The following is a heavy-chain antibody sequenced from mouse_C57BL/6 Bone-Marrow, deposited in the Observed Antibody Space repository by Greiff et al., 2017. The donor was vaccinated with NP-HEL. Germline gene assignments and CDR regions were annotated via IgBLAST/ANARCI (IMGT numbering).Heavy chain of an antibody. Sequence: QVQLQQPGAELVRPGSSVKLSCKASGYTFTSYWVDWVKQRPGQGLEWIGNIYPSDSETHYNPKFKDKATLTVDKSSSTDYMQLNSLTSEDSAVYYCARYGYYDYAMDYWGQGTSVTVSS. CDR2: IYPSDSET. V-gene: IGHV1-61*01. D-gene: IGHD2-3*01. CDR3: ARYGYYDYAMDY. CDR1: GYTFTSYW. J-gene: IGHJ4*01.